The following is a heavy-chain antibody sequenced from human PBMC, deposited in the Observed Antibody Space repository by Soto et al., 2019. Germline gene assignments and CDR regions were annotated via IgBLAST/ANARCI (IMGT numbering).Heavy chain of an antibody. D-gene: IGHD6-13*01. CDR1: GFTFSSYS. CDR2: ISSSSSTI. J-gene: IGHJ4*02. Sequence: GGSLRLSCAASGFTFSSYSMNWVRQAPGKGLEWVSYISSSSSTIYYADSVKGRFTISRDNAKNSLYLQMNSLRDEDTAVYYCARGRRVAAAGTPFDYWGQGTLVTVS. CDR3: ARGRRVAAAGTPFDY. V-gene: IGHV3-48*02.